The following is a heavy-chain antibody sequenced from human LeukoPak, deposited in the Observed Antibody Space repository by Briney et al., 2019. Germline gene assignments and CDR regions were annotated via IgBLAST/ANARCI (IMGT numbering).Heavy chain of an antibody. D-gene: IGHD4-11*01. CDR1: GFTFNNYW. Sequence: GGSLRLSCAASGFTFNNYWMSWVRQAPGKGPEWVAHIKENGNEQYYADSVKGRFTISRDNVKQSLCLQMNSLRVEDTAVYYCARGPGDYDASDIWGQGTMVTVSS. J-gene: IGHJ3*02. CDR2: IKENGNEQ. CDR3: ARGPGDYDASDI. V-gene: IGHV3-7*01.